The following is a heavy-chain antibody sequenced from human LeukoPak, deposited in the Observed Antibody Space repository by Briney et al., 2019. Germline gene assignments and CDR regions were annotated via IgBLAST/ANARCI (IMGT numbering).Heavy chain of an antibody. CDR1: GGSISTYY. CDR3: ARAPAGYSYGPFDY. Sequence: PSETLSLTCTVSGGSISTYYWSWIRQPPGKGLEWIGNIYYTGSTIYNPSLESRVTMSVDTSENQLFLNLTSVTAADTAVYYCARAPAGYSYGPFDYWGQGTLVTVSS. CDR2: IYYTGST. V-gene: IGHV4-59*01. J-gene: IGHJ4*02. D-gene: IGHD5-18*01.